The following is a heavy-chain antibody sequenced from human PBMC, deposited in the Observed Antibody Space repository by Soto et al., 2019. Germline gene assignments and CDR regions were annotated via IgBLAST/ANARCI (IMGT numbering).Heavy chain of an antibody. CDR1: GGSISSFY. V-gene: IGHV4-4*07. CDR3: AGVEPGFWITIFCLVTRGWFDS. Sequence: QVQLQESGPGLVKPSETLSLICTVSGGSISSFYWNCIRQPAGKGLELIGRIYSSGSANYNPLLMSRVIKSVDKSKNQFSLKLSSVTAADTAVYYCAGVEPGFWITIFCLVTRGWFDSWGQGTLVSVSS. CDR2: IYSSGSA. J-gene: IGHJ5*01. D-gene: IGHD3-9*01.